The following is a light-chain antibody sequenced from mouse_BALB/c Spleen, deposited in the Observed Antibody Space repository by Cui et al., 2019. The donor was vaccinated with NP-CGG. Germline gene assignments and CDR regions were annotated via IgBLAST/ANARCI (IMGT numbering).Light chain of an antibody. Sequence: QAVVTQESALTTSPGETVTLICRSSTGAVTTNNYANWVQEKPDHLFTGLIGGTNNRAPGVPARFSGSLIGDKAALTITGAQIEDEAIYFCALWYSNHWVFGGGTKLTVL. CDR1: TGAVTTNNY. CDR2: GTN. J-gene: IGLJ1*01. V-gene: IGLV1*01. CDR3: ALWYSNHWV.